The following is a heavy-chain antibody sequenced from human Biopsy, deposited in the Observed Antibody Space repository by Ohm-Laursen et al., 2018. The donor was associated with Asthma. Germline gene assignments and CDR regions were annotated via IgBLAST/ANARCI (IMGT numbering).Heavy chain of an antibody. Sequence: SLRLSCAASGFSFGDYYMTWMRQAPGKGLEWVASMSSSGITKDPADSVQGRFTISRDNSKKTLFLQMNSLRAEDTAIYFFARVLESGDRGPVYFFALDVWGQGTTVAVS. CDR2: MSSSGITK. J-gene: IGHJ6*02. CDR3: ARVLESGDRGPVYFFALDV. CDR1: GFSFGDYY. D-gene: IGHD4/OR15-4a*01. V-gene: IGHV3-11*01.